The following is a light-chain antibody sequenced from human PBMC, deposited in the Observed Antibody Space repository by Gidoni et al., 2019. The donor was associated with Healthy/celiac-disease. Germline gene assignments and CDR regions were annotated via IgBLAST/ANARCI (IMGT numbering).Light chain of an antibody. CDR2: AAS. CDR3: QQANSFPPT. Sequence: DSQMTQSPSSVSASVVDRVTITRRASHGISSWLAWYQQKPGKAPQLLIYAASSLQSGVPSRFSGSGSRTDFTLTISSLQPEDFATYYCQQANSFPPTFGGGTKVEIK. CDR1: HGISSW. V-gene: IGKV1-12*01. J-gene: IGKJ4*01.